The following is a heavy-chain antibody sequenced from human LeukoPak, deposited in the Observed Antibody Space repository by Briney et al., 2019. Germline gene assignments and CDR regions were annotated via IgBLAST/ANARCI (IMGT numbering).Heavy chain of an antibody. CDR3: AKDRSYGLGGNWFDP. J-gene: IGHJ5*02. CDR2: ISGSGGST. CDR1: GFTFSSYA. V-gene: IGHV3-23*01. Sequence: GGSLRLSCAASGFTFSSYAVSWVRQAPGKGLEWVSAISGSGGSTYYADSVKGRFTISRDNSKNTLYLQMNSLRAEDTAVYYCAKDRSYGLGGNWFDPWGQGTLVTVSS. D-gene: IGHD5-18*01.